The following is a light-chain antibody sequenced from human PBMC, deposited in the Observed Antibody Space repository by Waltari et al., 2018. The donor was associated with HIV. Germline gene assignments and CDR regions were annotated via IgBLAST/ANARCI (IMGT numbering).Light chain of an antibody. V-gene: IGLV1-47*01. CDR3: AAWDDSLDGFYV. Sequence: QSVLTQPPSASATPGQRVTISCSGSSSNIGTHYVFWYQQLPGTAPQLLIFRDNERPSGVPDRFSGSRSGTSASLVISGLRSEDEAEYYCAAWDDSLDGFYVFGSGTRDTVL. J-gene: IGLJ1*01. CDR2: RDN. CDR1: SSNIGTHY.